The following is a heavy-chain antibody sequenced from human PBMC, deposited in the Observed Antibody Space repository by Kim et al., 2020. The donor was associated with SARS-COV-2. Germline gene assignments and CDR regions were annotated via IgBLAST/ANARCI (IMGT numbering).Heavy chain of an antibody. CDR2: INRHTGET. CDR1: AYSFTYFY. CDR3: ARAIAITAGVFDY. V-gene: IGHV1-2*02. Sequence: ASVKVSCKASAYSFTYFYIHWVRQAPGQGLEWMGWINRHTGETNQEERFQGRVTGTRARSFSTVYMELNRLTSDDTAVYYCARAIAITAGVFDYWGQGTQVTVTS. D-gene: IGHD1-20*01. J-gene: IGHJ4*02.